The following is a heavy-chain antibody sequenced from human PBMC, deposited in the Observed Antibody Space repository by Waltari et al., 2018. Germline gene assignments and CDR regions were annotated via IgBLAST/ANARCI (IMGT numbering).Heavy chain of an antibody. D-gene: IGHD5-12*01. CDR3: ARHRRQPYVDIGAFDY. CDR1: GYSISSGYY. J-gene: IGHJ4*02. V-gene: IGHV4-38-2*01. CDR2: IYHSGST. Sequence: QVQLQESGPGLVKPSETLSLTCAVSGYSISSGYYWGWIRQPPGKGLEWIGSIYHSGSTYYNPSLKSRVTISVDTSKNQCSLKLSSVTAADTAVYYCARHRRQPYVDIGAFDYWGQGTLVTVSS.